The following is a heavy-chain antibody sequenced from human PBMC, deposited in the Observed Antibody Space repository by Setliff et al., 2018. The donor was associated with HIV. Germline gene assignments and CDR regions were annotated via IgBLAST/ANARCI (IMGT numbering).Heavy chain of an antibody. CDR3: ARAPTLFGVEYYYYFGMDV. Sequence: ASVKVSCKSSGYTFSDHYIHWVRQAPGQGLQWMGWINPRSGVTKYAQKFQGRFIMTTDTTINTLYMELERLTSDDTALYYCARAPTLFGVEYYYYFGMDVWGQGTTVTVSS. CDR2: INPRSGVT. V-gene: IGHV1-2*02. D-gene: IGHD3-3*01. J-gene: IGHJ6*02. CDR1: GYTFSDHY.